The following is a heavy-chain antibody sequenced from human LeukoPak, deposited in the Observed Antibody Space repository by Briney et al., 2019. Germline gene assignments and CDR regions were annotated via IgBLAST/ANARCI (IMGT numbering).Heavy chain of an antibody. CDR2: IYYSGST. CDR1: GGSISSSSYY. CDR3: ARHSRTKPRFFDY. V-gene: IGHV4-39*01. Sequence: PSETLSLTCTVSGGSISSSSYYWGWIRKPPGKGLKWIGNIYYSGSTYYNPSLKSRVTISVDTSKNQFSLKLSSVTAADTAVYYCARHSRTKPRFFDYWGQGTLVTVSS. D-gene: IGHD1-14*01. J-gene: IGHJ4*02.